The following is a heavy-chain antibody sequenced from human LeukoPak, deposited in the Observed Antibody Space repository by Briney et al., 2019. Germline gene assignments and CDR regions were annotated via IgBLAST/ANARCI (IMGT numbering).Heavy chain of an antibody. CDR3: AELGITMIGGV. CDR1: GFTFSSYE. V-gene: IGHV3-48*03. D-gene: IGHD3-10*02. J-gene: IGHJ6*04. Sequence: PGGSLRLSCVASGFTFSSYEMNWCRQAPGKGLEWGSYISSSGSTIYYTDSVKGRFTISRDNAKNSLYLQMNSLRAEDTAVYYCAELGITMIGGVWGKGTTVTISS. CDR2: ISSSGSTI.